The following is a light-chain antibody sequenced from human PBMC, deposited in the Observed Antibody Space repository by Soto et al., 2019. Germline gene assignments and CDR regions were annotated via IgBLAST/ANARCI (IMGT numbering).Light chain of an antibody. Sequence: ITRSPSTLSASVLYRVTITCGASQSISSWLAWYQQKPGKAPKLLIYDASNLESGVPSIFSGSGSGTEFTLTISSLPPDDFATYYCQQYSTYSPFGQGTKV. CDR3: QQYSTYSP. V-gene: IGKV1-5*01. J-gene: IGKJ1*01. CDR2: DAS. CDR1: QSISSW.